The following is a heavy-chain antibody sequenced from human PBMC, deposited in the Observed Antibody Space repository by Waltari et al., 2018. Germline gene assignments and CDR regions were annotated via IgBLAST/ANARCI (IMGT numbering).Heavy chain of an antibody. CDR3: TRPTNSSGWSDY. Sequence: KGLEWVGRIRSKANSYATAYAASVKGRFTISRDDSKNTAYLQMNSLKTEDTAVYYCTRPTNSSGWSDYWGQGTLVTVSS. V-gene: IGHV3-73*01. CDR2: IRSKANSYAT. J-gene: IGHJ4*02. D-gene: IGHD6-19*01.